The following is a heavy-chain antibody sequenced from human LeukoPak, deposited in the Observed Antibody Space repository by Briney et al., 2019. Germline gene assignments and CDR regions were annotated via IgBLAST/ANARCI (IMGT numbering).Heavy chain of an antibody. V-gene: IGHV1-69*05. CDR2: IIPIFGTA. D-gene: IGHD2-15*01. Sequence: ASVKVSCKASGGTFSSYAISWVRQAPGQGLEWMGGIIPIFGTANYAQKFQGRVTITTDESTSTAYTELSSLRSEDTAVYYCARLRDCSGGSCFHWFDPWGQGTLVTVSS. J-gene: IGHJ5*02. CDR1: GGTFSSYA. CDR3: ARLRDCSGGSCFHWFDP.